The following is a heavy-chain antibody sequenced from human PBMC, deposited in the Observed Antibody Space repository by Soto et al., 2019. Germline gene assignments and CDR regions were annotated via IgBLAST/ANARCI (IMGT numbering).Heavy chain of an antibody. D-gene: IGHD3-3*02. J-gene: IGHJ6*02. V-gene: IGHV3-23*01. Sequence: PGGSLRLSCAASGFTFSSYAMSWVRQAPGKGLEWVSAISGSGGSTYYADSVKGRFTISRDNSKNTLYLQMNSLRAEDTAVYYCAKDLSISLAADYYYYYGMDVWGQGTQVTVSS. CDR2: ISGSGGST. CDR3: AKDLSISLAADYYYYYGMDV. CDR1: GFTFSSYA.